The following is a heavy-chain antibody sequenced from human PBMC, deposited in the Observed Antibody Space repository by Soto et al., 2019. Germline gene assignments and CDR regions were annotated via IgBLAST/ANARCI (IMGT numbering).Heavy chain of an antibody. J-gene: IGHJ6*02. V-gene: IGHV1-3*05. CDR2: INAGNGNT. CDR1: GYTFTSYA. CDR3: AREPIIVVVDKYYYYGMDV. Sequence: QVQLVQSGAEEKKPGASVKVSCKASGYTFTSYAMHWVRQAPGQRLEWMGWINAGNGNTKYSQKFQGRVTITRYTPASTAYMEQSSLRSEDTAVYYCAREPIIVVVDKYYYYGMDVWGQGTTVTVSS. D-gene: IGHD3-22*01.